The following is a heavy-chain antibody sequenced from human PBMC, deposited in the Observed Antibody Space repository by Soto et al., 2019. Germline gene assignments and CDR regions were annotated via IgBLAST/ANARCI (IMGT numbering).Heavy chain of an antibody. V-gene: IGHV4-34*01. CDR2: INHSGST. CDR1: GGPFSGYY. J-gene: IGHJ4*02. CDR3: ARGERYCSGGSCYPFDY. D-gene: IGHD2-15*01. Sequence: SETLSLTSGVYGGPFSGYYWSLIRQPPGKGLEWIGEINHSGSTNYNPSLKSRVTISVDTSKNQFSLKLSSVTAADTAVYYCARGERYCSGGSCYPFDYWGQGTLVTVS.